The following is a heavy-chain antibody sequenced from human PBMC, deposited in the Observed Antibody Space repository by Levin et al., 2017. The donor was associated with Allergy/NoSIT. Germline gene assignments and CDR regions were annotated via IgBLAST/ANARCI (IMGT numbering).Heavy chain of an antibody. J-gene: IGHJ6*02. CDR1: GFTFSDYY. D-gene: IGHD6-6*01. V-gene: IGHV3-11*01. Sequence: PGGSLRLSCVASGFTFSDYYMSWIRQAPGKGLEWVSYISSSGSTIYYADSVKGRFSISRDNAKNSLHLQMNSLRAEDTAVYYCARDSITATGDYYYGMDVWGQGTTVTVSS. CDR2: ISSSGSTI. CDR3: ARDSITATGDYYYGMDV.